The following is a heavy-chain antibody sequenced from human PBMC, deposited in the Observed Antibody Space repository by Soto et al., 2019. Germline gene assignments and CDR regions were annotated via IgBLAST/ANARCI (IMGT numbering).Heavy chain of an antibody. D-gene: IGHD3-3*01. J-gene: IGHJ6*02. CDR3: ARGNGLKNYDFWSGYPSYYYYSMDV. CDR2: INPNSGGT. Sequence: ASVKVSCKASGYTFTGYYMHWVRQAPGQGLEWMGWINPNSGGTNYAQKFQGWVTMTRDTSISTAYMELSRLRSDDTAVYYCARGNGLKNYDFWSGYPSYYYYSMDVWGQGTTVTVSS. CDR1: GYTFTGYY. V-gene: IGHV1-2*04.